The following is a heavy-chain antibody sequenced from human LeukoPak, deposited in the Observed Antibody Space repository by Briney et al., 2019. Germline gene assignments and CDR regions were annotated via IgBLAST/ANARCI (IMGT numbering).Heavy chain of an antibody. CDR2: ISGSAANT. CDR3: AKSVGIIRLRAFDI. CDR1: GFTFSSYA. J-gene: IGHJ3*02. V-gene: IGHV3-23*01. D-gene: IGHD3-10*01. Sequence: GGSLRLSCAASGFTFSSYAMRWVRQAPGKGLEWVSGISGSAANTYYADSAKGRFTISRDNSKNRLYLQMNSLRVEDTAVYFCAKSVGIIRLRAFDIWGQGTMVSVSS.